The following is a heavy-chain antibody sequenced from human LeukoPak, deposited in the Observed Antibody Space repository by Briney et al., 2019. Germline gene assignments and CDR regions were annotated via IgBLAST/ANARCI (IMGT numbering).Heavy chain of an antibody. Sequence: SGTLSLTCAVSGGSISSSNWWSWVRQPPGKGLEWIGEIYHSGSTNYNPSHKSRVTTSVDKSKNQFSLKLSSVTAADTAVYYCARRGYGSGSYSDYWGQGTLVTVSS. J-gene: IGHJ4*02. D-gene: IGHD3-10*01. V-gene: IGHV4-4*02. CDR2: IYHSGST. CDR3: ARRGYGSGSYSDY. CDR1: GGSISSSNW.